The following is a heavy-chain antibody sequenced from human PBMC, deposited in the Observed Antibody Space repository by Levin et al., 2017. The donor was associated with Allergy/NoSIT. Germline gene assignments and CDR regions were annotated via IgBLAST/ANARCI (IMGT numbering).Heavy chain of an antibody. J-gene: IGHJ6*03. V-gene: IGHV5-51*01. CDR2: IYPGDSDT. CDR3: ARHVVVAASEGYYYYRDV. CDR1: GYSFTSYW. D-gene: IGHD2-15*01. Sequence: GESLKISCKGSGYSFTSYWIGGVRQMPGKGLEWMGIIYPGDSDTRYSPSFQGQVTISADKSISTAYLQWSSLKASDTAMYYCARHVVVAASEGYYYYRDVWGKGTTVTVSS.